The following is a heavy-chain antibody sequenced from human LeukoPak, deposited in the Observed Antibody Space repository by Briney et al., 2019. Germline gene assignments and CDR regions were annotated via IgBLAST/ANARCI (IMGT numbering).Heavy chain of an antibody. Sequence: SVTVSCKASGFTFTSSAVQWVRQARGQRLEWIGWIVVGSGNTNYAQKFQERVTITRDMSTSTAYMELSSLRSEDTAVYYCAAVPQYNWNYVWDWFDPWGQGTLVTVSS. CDR1: GFTFTSSA. CDR3: AAVPQYNWNYVWDWFDP. J-gene: IGHJ5*02. CDR2: IVVGSGNT. V-gene: IGHV1-58*01. D-gene: IGHD1-7*01.